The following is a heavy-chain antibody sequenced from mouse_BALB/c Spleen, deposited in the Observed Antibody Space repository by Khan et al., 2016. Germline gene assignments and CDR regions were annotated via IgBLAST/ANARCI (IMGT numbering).Heavy chain of an antibody. V-gene: IGHV6-6*02. CDR1: GFTFSNYW. D-gene: IGHD2-1*01. Sequence: EVKLEESGGGLVQPGGSMKLSCVASGFTFSNYWMNWVRQSPEQGLEWVAEIRSKSNNYATHHAESVKGRLTTSSDDSKSSVYLQMNNLRAEDAGVDYCTSGNYYWGQGTTLTVSS. J-gene: IGHJ2*01. CDR2: IRSKSNNYAT. CDR3: TSGNYY.